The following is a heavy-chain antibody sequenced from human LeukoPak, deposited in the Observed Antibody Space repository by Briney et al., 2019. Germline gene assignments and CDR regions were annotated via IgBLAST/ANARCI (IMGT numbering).Heavy chain of an antibody. D-gene: IGHD2-21*01. CDR3: ARGVVIAPQTFDY. CDR1: GESISGFY. J-gene: IGHJ4*02. Sequence: SETLSLTCTVSGESISGFYWTWIRQPPGKGLEWIGYIYYSGSTNYNPSLKSRVTISVDTSKNQFSLKPSSVTAADTAVYYCARGVVIAPQTFDYWGQGTLVTVSS. V-gene: IGHV4-59*01. CDR2: IYYSGST.